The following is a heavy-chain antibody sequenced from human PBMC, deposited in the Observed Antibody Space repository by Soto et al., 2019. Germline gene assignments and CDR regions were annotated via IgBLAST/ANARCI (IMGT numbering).Heavy chain of an antibody. V-gene: IGHV1-46*01. D-gene: IGHD3-16*01. Sequence: QVQLIQFGAEVKKPGASVKVSCRASGYTFTKFHIHWVRQAPGQGLEWMGMIDPSGGVTRDAQRFQGRINMTRDTSTSSVYMELRGLTSEDTAVYYCARVVIGHDNYETIVYYFDHWGPGTLVTVSS. CDR1: GYTFTKFH. J-gene: IGHJ4*02. CDR3: ARVVIGHDNYETIVYYFDH. CDR2: IDPSGGVT.